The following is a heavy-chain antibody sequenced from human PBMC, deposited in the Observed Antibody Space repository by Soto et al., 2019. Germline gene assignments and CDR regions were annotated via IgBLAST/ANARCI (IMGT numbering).Heavy chain of an antibody. CDR2: IKPDGSEQ. V-gene: IGHV3-7*01. J-gene: IGHJ6*02. D-gene: IGHD1-20*01. Sequence: EVQLVESGGGLVQPGGSLRLSCAASEFTFDKYYMTWVRQAPGKGPEWVANIKPDGSEQYYVDSVKGRFTISRDNANNSLYLQMNSLRAEDTAVYFCARGNWNYYYGFDVWGQGTTSPSP. CDR1: EFTFDKYY. CDR3: ARGNWNYYYGFDV.